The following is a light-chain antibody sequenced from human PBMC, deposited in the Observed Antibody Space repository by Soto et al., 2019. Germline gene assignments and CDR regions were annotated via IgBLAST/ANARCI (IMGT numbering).Light chain of an antibody. CDR2: GAS. V-gene: IGKV3-20*01. J-gene: IGKJ1*01. CDR3: QQYGSSPPWT. CDR1: QSVSSSY. Sequence: EIVLPQSPGTLSLSPGERATLSCRASQSVSSSYLAWYQQKPGQAPRLLIYGASSRATGIPDRFSGSGSGTDFTLNISRLEPGAFAVYYFQQYGSSPPWTCGQGTKVEIK.